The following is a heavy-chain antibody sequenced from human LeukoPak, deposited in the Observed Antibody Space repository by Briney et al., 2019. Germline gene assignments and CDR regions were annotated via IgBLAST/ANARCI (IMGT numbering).Heavy chain of an antibody. CDR2: IRPYNGYT. CDR3: ARDDGVGSYRFDY. D-gene: IGHD5-12*01. J-gene: IGHJ4*02. Sequence: ASVKLTCTASAYRFTFNGYTWVRHPPGQGLEWMGWIRPYNGYTNYAQNLQGRVTMTTDTITSTAYMELRSLRSDDTAVYYCARDDGVGSYRFDYWGQGTLVTVSS. V-gene: IGHV1-18*01. CDR1: AYRFTFNG.